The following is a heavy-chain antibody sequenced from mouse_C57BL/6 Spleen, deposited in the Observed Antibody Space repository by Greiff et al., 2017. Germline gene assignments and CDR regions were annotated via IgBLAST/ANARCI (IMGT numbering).Heavy chain of an antibody. CDR1: GYSFTDYN. Sequence: VQPGASVKISCKASGYSFTDYNMNWVKQSNGKSLEWIGVINPNYGTTSYNQKFKGKATLTVDQSSSTAYMQLHSLTSEDSAVYYCARFITTVVATDYWGQGTTLTVSS. J-gene: IGHJ2*01. V-gene: IGHV1-39*01. CDR2: INPNYGTT. CDR3: ARFITTVVATDY. D-gene: IGHD1-1*01.